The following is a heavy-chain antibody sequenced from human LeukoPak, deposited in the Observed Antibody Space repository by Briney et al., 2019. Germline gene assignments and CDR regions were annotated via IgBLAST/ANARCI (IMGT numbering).Heavy chain of an antibody. J-gene: IGHJ4*02. D-gene: IGHD6-6*01. Sequence: SSETLSLTCSVSGGSISSLYWSWIRQPPRKGLEWIGYIYYTGSTNYNPSLKSRVTMFVDMSKNQFSLRLSSVTAADTAVYYCARHRAYSSSSPFDYWGQGTLVTVSS. V-gene: IGHV4-59*08. CDR3: ARHRAYSSSSPFDY. CDR2: IYYTGST. CDR1: GGSISSLY.